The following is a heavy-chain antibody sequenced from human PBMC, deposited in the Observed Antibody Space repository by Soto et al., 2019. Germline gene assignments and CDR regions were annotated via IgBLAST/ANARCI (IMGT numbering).Heavy chain of an antibody. D-gene: IGHD3-9*01. V-gene: IGHV4-4*02. J-gene: IGHJ4*02. CDR1: SGSISSSNW. CDR3: ARLEGLATISYYFDF. Sequence: PSETLSLTCAVSSGSISSSNWWSWVRQPPGKGLEWIGDVYYSGSTNYNPSLQTRVTISLDKSKNQFSLKLNSVTAADSAVYFCARLEGLATISYYFDFWGPGALVTVSS. CDR2: VYYSGST.